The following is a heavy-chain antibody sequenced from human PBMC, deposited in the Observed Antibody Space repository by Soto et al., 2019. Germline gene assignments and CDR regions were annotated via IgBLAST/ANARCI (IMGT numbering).Heavy chain of an antibody. CDR3: EKDRIRGTSYFDH. V-gene: IGHV3-30*18. CDR2: ISYNGDKT. Sequence: QVQLLESGGGVVQPGRSLRLSCAASGFSFNTYGMHWVRQAPGKGLEWVAVISYNGDKTFYADSVKGRFTISRDNSQSTLYRQMNSLRPEDTAVYDYEKDRIRGTSYFDHWGQGTLVTVSS. D-gene: IGHD6-6*01. CDR1: GFSFNTYG. J-gene: IGHJ4*02.